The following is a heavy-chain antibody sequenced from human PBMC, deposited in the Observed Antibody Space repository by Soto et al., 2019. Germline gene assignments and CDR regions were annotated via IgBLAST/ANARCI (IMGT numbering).Heavy chain of an antibody. CDR3: GRVRVTPDYSGMDV. Sequence: EASVKVSCKASGYTFTSYYMHWVRQAPGQGLEWMGIVNPRGGSTTYAQKFQGRVTMTRETSTSTVYMELSSLRSEDTAVYYCGRVRVTPDYSGMDVWGQGTTVTVSS. CDR1: GYTFTSYY. J-gene: IGHJ6*02. V-gene: IGHV1-46*03. D-gene: IGHD3-10*01. CDR2: VNPRGGST.